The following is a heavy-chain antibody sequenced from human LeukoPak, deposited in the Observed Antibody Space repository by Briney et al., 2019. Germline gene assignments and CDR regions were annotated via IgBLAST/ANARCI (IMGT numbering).Heavy chain of an antibody. D-gene: IGHD3-22*01. V-gene: IGHV4-4*07. CDR1: GGSISSYY. CDR2: VFTSGIISGNT. CDR3: ARDRYYYNSSSYYSAFDT. J-gene: IGHJ3*02. Sequence: SETLSLTCTVSGGSISSYYWSWIRQPPGKGLEWIGRVFTSGIISGNTNYNPSLKSRVTMSVDTSNNQFSLKLRSVTAADTAVYYCARDRYYYNSSSYYSAFDTWGQGTMVTVSS.